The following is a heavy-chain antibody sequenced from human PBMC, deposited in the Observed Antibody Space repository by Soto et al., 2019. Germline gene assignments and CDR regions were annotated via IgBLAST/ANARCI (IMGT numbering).Heavy chain of an antibody. V-gene: IGHV4-59*01. CDR2: IYYSGST. D-gene: IGHD6-13*01. J-gene: IGHJ3*02. CDR3: ARGGSSSWYGTGAFDI. CDR1: GGYISSYY. Sequence: PSETLSLTCTVSGGYISSYYWSWIRQPPGKGLEWIGYIYYSGSTNYNPSLKSRVTISVDTSKNQFSLKLSSVTAADTAVYYCARGGSSSWYGTGAFDIWGQGTMVTVSS.